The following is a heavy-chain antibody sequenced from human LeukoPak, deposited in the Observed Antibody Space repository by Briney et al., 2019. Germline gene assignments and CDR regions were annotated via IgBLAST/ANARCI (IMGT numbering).Heavy chain of an antibody. Sequence: KPSETLSLTCTVSGGSISSFYWGWIRQPPGKGLEWIGSMSYSGSSYHNPSLKSRVTISVDTSKNQFSLKLSSVTAADTAVYYCARANARYYYGSGNWFDPWGQGTLVTVSS. CDR3: ARANARYYYGSGNWFDP. CDR2: MSYSGSS. CDR1: GGSISSFY. D-gene: IGHD3-10*01. V-gene: IGHV4-39*07. J-gene: IGHJ5*02.